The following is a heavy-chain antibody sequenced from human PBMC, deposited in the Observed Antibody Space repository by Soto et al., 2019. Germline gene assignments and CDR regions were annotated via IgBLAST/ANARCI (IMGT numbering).Heavy chain of an antibody. CDR2: INPKSGGT. CDR1: GYSFTDYH. CDR3: ARGHSTDCSNGVCSFFYNHEMDV. V-gene: IGHV1-2*04. Sequence: QVQLVQSGAEMKKPGASVRVSCKASGYSFTDYHIHWVRQAPGQGLEWLGRINPKSGGTSTAQKFQGWVTMNRDRSISTVYMELTRLRSDDTAVYFCARGHSTDCSNGVCSFFYNHEMDVWGQGTTVTVSS. J-gene: IGHJ6*02. D-gene: IGHD2-8*01.